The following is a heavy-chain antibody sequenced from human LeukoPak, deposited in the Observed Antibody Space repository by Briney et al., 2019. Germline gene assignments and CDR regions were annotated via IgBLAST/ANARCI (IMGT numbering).Heavy chain of an antibody. CDR2: ISSGSSYT. D-gene: IGHD1-26*01. J-gene: IGHJ4*02. Sequence: GGSLRLSCAASGFTFSDYYMSWIRQAPGKGLEWVSYISSGSSYTNYADSVKGRFTISRDNAKSSLYLQMNGLRADDTALYYCARGGSYSPLDYWGQGTLVTVSS. V-gene: IGHV3-11*05. CDR1: GFTFSDYY. CDR3: ARGGSYSPLDY.